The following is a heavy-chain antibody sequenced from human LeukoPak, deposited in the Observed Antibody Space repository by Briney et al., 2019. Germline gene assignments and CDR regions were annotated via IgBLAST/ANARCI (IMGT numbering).Heavy chain of an antibody. V-gene: IGHV3-64*02. CDR1: GFSFRSYA. J-gene: IGHJ4*02. Sequence: GGSLRLSCTASGFSFRSYAMHWVRQAPGKGLEYVSAISRSGNTTYYADSVKGRFIVSRDNSKKTLFLQMSDLRPEDTAVYYCATPGSSWGQGSPVIVSS. D-gene: IGHD6-13*01. CDR3: ATPGSS. CDR2: ISRSGNTT.